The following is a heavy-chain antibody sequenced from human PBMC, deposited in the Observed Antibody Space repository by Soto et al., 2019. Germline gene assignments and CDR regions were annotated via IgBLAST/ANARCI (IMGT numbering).Heavy chain of an antibody. CDR2: ISGSGGST. CDR3: AKASVLRYFDWLPNYFDY. J-gene: IGHJ4*02. D-gene: IGHD3-9*01. CDR1: GFTFSSYA. Sequence: GSLRLSCAASGFTFSSYAMSWVRQAPGKGLEWVSAISGSGGSTYYADSVKGRFTISRDNSKNTLYLQMNSLRAEDTAVYYCAKASVLRYFDWLPNYFDYWGQGTLVTVSS. V-gene: IGHV3-23*01.